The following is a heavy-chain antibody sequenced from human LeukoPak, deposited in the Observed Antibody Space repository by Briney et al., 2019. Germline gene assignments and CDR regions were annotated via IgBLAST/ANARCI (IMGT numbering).Heavy chain of an antibody. D-gene: IGHD6-13*01. Sequence: PGGSLRLSCAASGFTFSSYGMHWVRQAPGKGLEWVAVISYDGSNKYYADSVKGRFTISRDNSKNTLYLQMNSLRAEDTAVYYCAKPGIAAASTSPNWFDPWGQGTLVTVSS. V-gene: IGHV3-30*18. CDR2: ISYDGSNK. CDR3: AKPGIAAASTSPNWFDP. CDR1: GFTFSSYG. J-gene: IGHJ5*02.